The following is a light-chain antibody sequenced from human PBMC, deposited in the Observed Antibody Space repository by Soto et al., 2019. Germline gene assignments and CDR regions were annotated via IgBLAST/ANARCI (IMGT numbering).Light chain of an antibody. J-gene: IGKJ3*01. Sequence: EVVLTQSPGTLSLSPGERATLSRRASQSIDSSSLAWYQQTPGQTPRLLIYGASTRATGVSDRFSGSGSGTDFTLSISRLEPEDFGVYYCQKYGGSPLVTFGPGTKVEVK. V-gene: IGKV3-20*01. CDR2: GAS. CDR3: QKYGGSPLVT. CDR1: QSIDSSS.